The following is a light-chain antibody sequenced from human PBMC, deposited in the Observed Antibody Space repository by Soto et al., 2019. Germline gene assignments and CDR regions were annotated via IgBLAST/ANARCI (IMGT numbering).Light chain of an antibody. Sequence: DIVLTQSPDSLAVSLGERATMNCKCSRSVLYKSNNKNHLAWYQQKPGQPPQLIIYWASTRESGVPERFSGSGSGTDFTLTISSLEAEDVAFHWCQQYFDVPFTFGGGTKVDIK. CDR3: QQYFDVPFT. CDR1: RSVLYKSNNKNH. J-gene: IGKJ4*01. CDR2: WAS. V-gene: IGKV4-1*01.